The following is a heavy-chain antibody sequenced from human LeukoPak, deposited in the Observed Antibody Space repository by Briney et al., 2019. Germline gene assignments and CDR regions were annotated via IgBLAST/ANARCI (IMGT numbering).Heavy chain of an antibody. CDR2: ISVYNGDT. CDR1: GYTFTTYG. Sequence: ASVKVSCKASGYTFTTYGVTWVRQAPGQGLEWMGWISVYNGDTDYAQKLQGRVTMTTDTSMSTAYMELRSLRSDDTAVYYCARGKGARDYWGQGTLVTVSS. J-gene: IGHJ4*02. CDR3: ARGKGARDY. V-gene: IGHV1-18*01.